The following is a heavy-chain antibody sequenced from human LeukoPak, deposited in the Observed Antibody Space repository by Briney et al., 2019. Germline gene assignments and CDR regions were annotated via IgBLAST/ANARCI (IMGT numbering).Heavy chain of an antibody. CDR2: ISGSGGST. Sequence: GGSLRLSCAASGFTFDDYAMHWVRQGPGKGLEWVSAISGSGGSTYYADSVKGRFTISRDNSKNTLYLQMNSLRAEDTAVYYCAKDMVRGARDAFDIWGQGTMVTVSS. D-gene: IGHD3-10*01. J-gene: IGHJ3*02. CDR1: GFTFDDYA. CDR3: AKDMVRGARDAFDI. V-gene: IGHV3-23*01.